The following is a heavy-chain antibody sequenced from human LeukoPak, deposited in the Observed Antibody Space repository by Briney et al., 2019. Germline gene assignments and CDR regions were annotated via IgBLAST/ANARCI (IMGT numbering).Heavy chain of an antibody. CDR3: TREAIATGYAYD. CDR2: ISSGGDRT. CDR1: GFSFSSYA. D-gene: IGHD3-16*01. J-gene: IGHJ4*02. V-gene: IGHV3-23*01. Sequence: QTGGTLRLSCAATGFSFSSYALSWVRQAPGKGLEWVSAISSGGDRTYYADSVTGRFTISRDNSKSMLFLQMSSLRAEDAAMYYCTREAIATGYAYDWGQGTLVTVFS.